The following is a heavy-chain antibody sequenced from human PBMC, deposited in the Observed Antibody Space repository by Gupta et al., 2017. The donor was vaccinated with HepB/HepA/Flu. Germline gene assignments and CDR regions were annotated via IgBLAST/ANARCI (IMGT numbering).Heavy chain of an antibody. Sequence: EVQLLESGGGLVQPGGSLRLSCAASGFTFSSYALSWVRQAPGKGLEWVSAISGSGGSTYYADSVKGRFTISRDNSKNTLYLQMNSLRAEDTAVYYCAKDRSVDYYYYYMDVWGKGTTVTVSS. CDR1: GFTFSSYA. V-gene: IGHV3-23*01. CDR2: ISGSGGST. CDR3: AKDRSVDYYYYYMDV. J-gene: IGHJ6*03.